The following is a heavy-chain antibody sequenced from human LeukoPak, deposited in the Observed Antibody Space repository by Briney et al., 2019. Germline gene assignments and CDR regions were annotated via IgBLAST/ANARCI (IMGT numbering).Heavy chain of an antibody. CDR1: GGSIRSSYYY. V-gene: IGHV4-39*07. D-gene: IGHD3-16*01. J-gene: IGHJ4*02. Sequence: SETLSLTCTVSGGSIRSSYYYWGWIRQPPGKGLEWIGSIYDSGSTYYNPSLKSRVTISVDTSKNQFSLKLSSVTAADTAVYYCARDNADTIDYWGQGTLVTVSS. CDR3: ARDNADTIDY. CDR2: IYDSGST.